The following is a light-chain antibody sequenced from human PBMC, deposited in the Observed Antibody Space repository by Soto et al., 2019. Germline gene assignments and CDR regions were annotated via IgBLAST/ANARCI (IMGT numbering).Light chain of an antibody. CDR2: GAS. CDR1: QSVSSNY. Sequence: EIVLTQSPGTLSLSPGERATLSCRASQSVSSNYLAWYQQKPGQAPRVLIYGASSRTTGIPDRFSGSGSGTDFTLTIASLEPEDFAVYYCQEYDGAPITFGLGTRQAI. J-gene: IGKJ5*01. V-gene: IGKV3-20*01. CDR3: QEYDGAPIT.